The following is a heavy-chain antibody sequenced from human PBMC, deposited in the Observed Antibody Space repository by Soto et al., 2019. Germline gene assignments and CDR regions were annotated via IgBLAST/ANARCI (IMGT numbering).Heavy chain of an antibody. J-gene: IGHJ6*02. CDR1: GFTFSTYS. CDR2: ISSSSSTI. D-gene: IGHD3-22*01. CDR3: ARDMDYHDRSLSPMDV. V-gene: IGHV3-48*02. Sequence: GGSLRLSCAASGFTFSTYSMNWVRQAPGKGLEWVSYISSSSSTIYFADSVRGRFTISRDNAKNSLYLQMNSLRDEDTAVYYCARDMDYHDRSLSPMDVWGQGTTVTVSS.